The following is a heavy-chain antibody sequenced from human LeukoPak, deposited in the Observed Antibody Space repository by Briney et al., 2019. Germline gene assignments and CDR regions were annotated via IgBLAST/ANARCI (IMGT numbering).Heavy chain of an antibody. CDR1: GGSISSSTYY. CDR3: ARDVYSGYASGAFDI. V-gene: IGHV4-39*07. J-gene: IGHJ3*02. Sequence: NTSETLSLTCTVSGGSISSSTYYWGWIRQPPGKGLEWIGNIYHSGSTYYNPSLKSRVTISVDTSKNQFSLKLSSVTAADTAVYYCARDVYSGYASGAFDIWGQGTMVTVSS. D-gene: IGHD5-12*01. CDR2: IYHSGST.